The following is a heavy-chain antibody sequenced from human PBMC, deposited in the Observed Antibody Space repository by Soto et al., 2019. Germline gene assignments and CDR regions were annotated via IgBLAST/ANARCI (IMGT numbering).Heavy chain of an antibody. CDR2: IFHTGST. D-gene: IGHD2-2*01. Sequence: QVQLQESGPGLVKPSGTLSLTCAVSGGSISSSNWWTWVRQPPGKDLEWIGEIFHTGSTNYNPSLKSRVTVSVDKSKNQFSLRLSSVTAADTAVYYCARTSPQRRYYFDYWGQGTLVTGSS. CDR1: GGSISSSNW. J-gene: IGHJ4*02. V-gene: IGHV4-4*02. CDR3: ARTSPQRRYYFDY.